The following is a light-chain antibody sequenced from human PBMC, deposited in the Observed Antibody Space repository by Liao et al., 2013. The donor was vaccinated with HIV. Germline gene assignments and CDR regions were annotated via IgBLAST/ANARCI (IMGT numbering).Light chain of an antibody. V-gene: IGLV3-21*04. J-gene: IGLJ3*02. Sequence: SYVLTQPPSVSVAPGKTARITCGGDDFGTKRVHWYQQKPGQAPVLLIYHASDRPSEIPERFSGSNSGNTATLIITGAETVDEADYYCLVWDTSSDRVFGGGTKLTVL. CDR3: LVWDTSSDRV. CDR1: DFGTKR. CDR2: HAS.